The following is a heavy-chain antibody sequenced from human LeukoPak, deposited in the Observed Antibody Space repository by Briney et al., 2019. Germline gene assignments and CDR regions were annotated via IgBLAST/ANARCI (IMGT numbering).Heavy chain of an antibody. V-gene: IGHV4-59*01. CDR3: ARDRVNFDY. CDR1: GGSINGYY. CDR2: IYYSGST. J-gene: IGHJ4*02. Sequence: SQTLSLTCTVSGGSINGYYWSWIRQPPGKGLEWIGYIYYSGSTNYNPSLKSRLTMSVDTSKNQFSLKLSSVTAADAAVYYCARDRVNFDYWGLGTLVTVSS.